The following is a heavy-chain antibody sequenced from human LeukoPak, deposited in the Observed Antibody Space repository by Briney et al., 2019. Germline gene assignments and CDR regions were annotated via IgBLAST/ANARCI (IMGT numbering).Heavy chain of an antibody. CDR1: GFTFSSYA. CDR2: ISYDGSNK. Sequence: GGSLRLSCAASGFTFSSYAMHWVRQAPGKGLEWVTVISYDGSNKYYADSVKGRFTISRDNSKNTLYLQMNSLRAEDTAVYYCARDRDYGDSQFDYWGQGTLVTVSS. V-gene: IGHV3-30-3*01. CDR3: ARDRDYGDSQFDY. D-gene: IGHD4-17*01. J-gene: IGHJ4*02.